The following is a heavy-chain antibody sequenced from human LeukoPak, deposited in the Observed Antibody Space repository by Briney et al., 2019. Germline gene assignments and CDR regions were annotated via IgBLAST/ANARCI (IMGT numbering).Heavy chain of an antibody. CDR1: GGSISRSNW. V-gene: IGHV4-4*02. D-gene: IGHD2-15*01. CDR2: IYHSGST. Sequence: SSETLSLTCAVSGGSISRSNWLTWVRQPPGKGLEWIGEIYHSGSTNYNPSLKSRVTISVDKSRNQFSLKLSSVTAADTAVYYCARENCSGGSCYSIYYYYYMDVWGKGTTVTVSS. CDR3: ARENCSGGSCYSIYYYYYMDV. J-gene: IGHJ6*03.